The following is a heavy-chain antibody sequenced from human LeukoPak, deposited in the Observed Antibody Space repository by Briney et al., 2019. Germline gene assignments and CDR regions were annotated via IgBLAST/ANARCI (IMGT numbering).Heavy chain of an antibody. V-gene: IGHV3-33*06. CDR3: AKDDGGSPYFDY. J-gene: IGHJ4*02. D-gene: IGHD1-26*01. CDR2: IWSDGSKK. CDR1: GFTFSSYC. Sequence: GGSLRLSCAASGFTFSSYCMHWVRQAPGKGLEWLAVIWSDGSKKDYVDSGKGRFTISRDNSKNTLYMNMNRLRAEDTAVYYCAKDDGGSPYFDYWGQGTLVTVSS.